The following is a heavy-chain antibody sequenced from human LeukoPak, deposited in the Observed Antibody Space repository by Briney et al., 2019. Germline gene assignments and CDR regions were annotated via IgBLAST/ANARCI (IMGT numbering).Heavy chain of an antibody. CDR3: ARGRYNAWRTDY. Sequence: QVQLQESGPGLVKPSQTLSLTCTVSGGSISSGSYYWSWIRQPPRKGLEWIGWISDTGTTNFNPSLKSRVSISIDTSKNQFSLELKSVTATDTALYYCARGRYNAWRTDYWGQGTLVTVSS. D-gene: IGHD3-10*01. CDR2: ISDTGTT. V-gene: IGHV4-61*01. J-gene: IGHJ4*02. CDR1: GGSISSGSYY.